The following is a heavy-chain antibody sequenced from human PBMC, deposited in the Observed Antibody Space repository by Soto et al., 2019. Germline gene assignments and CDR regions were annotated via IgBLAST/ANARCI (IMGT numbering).Heavy chain of an antibody. Sequence: SETLSLTCTVSGGSINSGHYYWSWLRQPPGKGLEWIGSISYSGSTYYNPSLKNRVTISVDTSKNQFSLKLSSVTAADTAVYYCARLVYDSSGYRPGWGQGIQVTVSS. J-gene: IGHJ4*02. CDR3: ARLVYDSSGYRPG. CDR1: GGSINSGHYY. D-gene: IGHD3-22*01. CDR2: ISYSGST. V-gene: IGHV4-39*01.